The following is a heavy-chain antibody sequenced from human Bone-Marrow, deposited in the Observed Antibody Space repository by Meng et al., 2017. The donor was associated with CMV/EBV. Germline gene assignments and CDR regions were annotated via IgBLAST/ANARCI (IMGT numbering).Heavy chain of an antibody. CDR1: YY. D-gene: IGHD2-2*02. J-gene: IGHJ2*01. CDR2: INPSSGGT. CDR3: ARMKIGYCSSTSCYTVAWYFDL. V-gene: IGHV1-2*02. Sequence: YYMHWVRQAPGQGLEWMGWINPSSGGTNYAQKFQGRVPMTRDTSISTAYMELSRLRSDDTAVYYCARMKIGYCSSTSCYTVAWYFDLWGRGTLVTVSS.